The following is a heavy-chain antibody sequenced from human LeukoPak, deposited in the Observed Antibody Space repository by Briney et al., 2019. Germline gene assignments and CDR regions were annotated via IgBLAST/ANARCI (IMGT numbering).Heavy chain of an antibody. CDR1: GGSVSSSSYY. D-gene: IGHD3-16*01. CDR2: IYYSGNT. Sequence: SETLSLTCTVSGGSVSSSSYYWSWIRQPPGKGLEWIGYIYYSGNTNYNPSLKSRVTISVDTSKNQFSLKLNSVTAADTAVYYCARQPHPRGYFDYWGQGTLVTVFS. V-gene: IGHV4-61*01. CDR3: ARQPHPRGYFDY. J-gene: IGHJ4*02.